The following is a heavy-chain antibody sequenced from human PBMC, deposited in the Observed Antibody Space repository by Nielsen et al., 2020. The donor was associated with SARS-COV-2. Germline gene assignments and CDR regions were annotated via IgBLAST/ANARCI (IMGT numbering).Heavy chain of an antibody. V-gene: IGHV4-61*02. CDR1: GGSISSGSYY. CDR3: ARSTGGYYDSSGPQAQIGYYYGMDV. Sequence: SETLSLTCTVSGGSISSGSYYWSWIRQPAGKGLEWIGRIYTSGSTNYNPSLKSRVTISVNTSKNQFSLKLSSVTAADTAVYYCARSTGGYYDSSGPQAQIGYYYGMDVWGQGTTVTVSS. J-gene: IGHJ6*02. D-gene: IGHD3-22*01. CDR2: IYTSGST.